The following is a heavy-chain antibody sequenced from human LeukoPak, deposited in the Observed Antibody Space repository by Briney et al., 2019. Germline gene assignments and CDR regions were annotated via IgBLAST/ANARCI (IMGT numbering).Heavy chain of an antibody. Sequence: PSETLSLTCAVYGGSFSGYYWSWIRQPPGKGLEWIGEINHSGSTNYNPSLKSRVTISVDTSKNQFSPKLSSVTAADTAVYYCARPRDSSGYYDAFDIWGQGTMVTVSS. D-gene: IGHD3-22*01. CDR1: GGSFSGYY. CDR2: INHSGST. CDR3: ARPRDSSGYYDAFDI. J-gene: IGHJ3*02. V-gene: IGHV4-34*01.